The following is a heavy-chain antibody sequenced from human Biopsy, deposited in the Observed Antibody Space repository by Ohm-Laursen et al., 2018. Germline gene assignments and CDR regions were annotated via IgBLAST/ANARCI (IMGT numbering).Heavy chain of an antibody. CDR3: ARVLLPAAAVPSGLAV. V-gene: IGHV3-21*01. D-gene: IGHD2-15*01. CDR2: ISSSSNFI. CDR1: GLTFSRYS. Sequence: SLRLSCAASGLTFSRYSMHWVRQAPGKGLEWVSSISSSSNFIYYGDSVKGRFTISRDNAKNSLYLQMNSLRAEDTAVFYCARVLLPAAAVPSGLAVWGQGPTVPVSS. J-gene: IGHJ6*02.